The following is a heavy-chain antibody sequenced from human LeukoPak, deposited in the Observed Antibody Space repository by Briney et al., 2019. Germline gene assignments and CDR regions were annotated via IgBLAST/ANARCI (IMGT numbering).Heavy chain of an antibody. CDR3: AKGSGEDGSSSVDY. CDR2: ISSSGSII. V-gene: IGHV3-11*01. Sequence: GGSLRLSCAASGFTLSGYYMTWVRQASGKGLEWLSYISSSGSIIYYAESVKGRFTISRDNAKNSLYLQMNSLRAEDMALYYCAKGSGEDGSSSVDYWGQGTLVTVSS. D-gene: IGHD6-6*01. J-gene: IGHJ4*02. CDR1: GFTLSGYY.